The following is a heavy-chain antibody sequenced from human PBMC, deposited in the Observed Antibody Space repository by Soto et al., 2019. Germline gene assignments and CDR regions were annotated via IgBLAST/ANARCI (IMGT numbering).Heavy chain of an antibody. CDR2: INRDGTST. J-gene: IGHJ4*02. CDR3: ARVGQGRYYFDY. V-gene: IGHV3-74*01. Sequence: EVQLVESGGGLVQPGGSLRLSCAGSGFTFSSYWMHWVRQAPGKGLVWVSRINRDGTSTSYADSVKGLFTISRDNAKNTLYLQMNSLRAEDTAVYYCARVGQGRYYFDYWGQGTLVTVSS. CDR1: GFTFSSYW.